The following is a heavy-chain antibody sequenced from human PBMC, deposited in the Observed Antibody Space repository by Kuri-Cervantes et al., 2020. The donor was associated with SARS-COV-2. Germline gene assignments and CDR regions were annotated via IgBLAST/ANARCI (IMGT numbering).Heavy chain of an antibody. CDR2: IYYSGST. CDR3: ARDPSGYSYGIYYYGMDV. J-gene: IGHJ6*02. Sequence: SETLSLTCTVSGGSISSYYWSWIRQPPGKGLEWIGYIYYSGSTNYNPSLKSRVTMSVDTSKNQFSLKLSSVTAADTAVYYCARDPSGYSYGIYYYGMDVWGQGTTVTVSS. V-gene: IGHV4-59*01. D-gene: IGHD5-18*01. CDR1: GGSISSYY.